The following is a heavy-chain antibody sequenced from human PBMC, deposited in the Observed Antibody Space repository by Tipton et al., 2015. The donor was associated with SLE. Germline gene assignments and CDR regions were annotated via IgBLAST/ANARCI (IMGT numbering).Heavy chain of an antibody. CDR2: INHSGST. V-gene: IGHV4-34*01. D-gene: IGHD6-6*01. CDR3: AGSIAARLAYYYYYMDV. CDR1: GGSFSGYY. J-gene: IGHJ6*03. Sequence: NLSLTCAVYGGSFSGYYWSWIRQPPGKGLEWIGEINHSGSTNYNPSLKSRVTISVDTSKNQFSLKLSSVTAADTAVYYCAGSIAARLAYYYYYMDVWGKGTTVTVSS.